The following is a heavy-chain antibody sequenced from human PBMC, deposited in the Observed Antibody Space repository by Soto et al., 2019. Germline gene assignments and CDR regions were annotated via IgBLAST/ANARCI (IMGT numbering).Heavy chain of an antibody. D-gene: IGHD2-8*02. Sequence: EVQLVESGGGLVQPGGSLRLSCTASEFTFSQYWLTWVRQTPGRGLEWVANIKEDGSEKNYVDSVRGRFTISRDNVKNSLFLQMTSLRVEDTAVYYCARRFCTGLACYRGGYRVSDYWGQGTLVTVSS. CDR3: ARRFCTGLACYRGGYRVSDY. V-gene: IGHV3-7*01. J-gene: IGHJ4*02. CDR2: IKEDGSEK. CDR1: EFTFSQYW.